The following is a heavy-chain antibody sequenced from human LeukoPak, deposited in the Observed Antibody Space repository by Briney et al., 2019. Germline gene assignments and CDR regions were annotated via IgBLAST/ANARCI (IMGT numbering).Heavy chain of an antibody. CDR3: ARKDGDY. CDR1: GASISTFH. CDR2: IYSSGST. Sequence: SETLSLTCSVSGASISTFHWTWFRQPAGRGLEWIGLIYSSGSTLLNSSLKTRVAMSVDLTKNQLSLKLTSVTAADTAMYFCARKDGDYWGRGTLVTVSS. J-gene: IGHJ4*02. V-gene: IGHV4-4*07.